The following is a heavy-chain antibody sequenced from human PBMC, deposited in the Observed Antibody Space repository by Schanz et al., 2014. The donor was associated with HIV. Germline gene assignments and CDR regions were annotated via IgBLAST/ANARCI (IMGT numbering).Heavy chain of an antibody. V-gene: IGHV3-23*01. Sequence: DVRLLESGGGSVQPGGSLRLSCAASGFIFNNYAMNWVRQAPGKGLEWVSAISGSGGSTYYADSVKGRFTISRDNAKNSLSLQMNSLRAEDTAVYYCARPDYDFWVDVWGQGTTVTVSS. CDR2: ISGSGGST. CDR1: GFIFNNYA. D-gene: IGHD3-3*01. J-gene: IGHJ6*02. CDR3: ARPDYDFWVDV.